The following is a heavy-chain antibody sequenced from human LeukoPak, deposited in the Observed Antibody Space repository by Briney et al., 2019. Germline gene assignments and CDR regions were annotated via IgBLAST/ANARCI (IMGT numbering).Heavy chain of an antibody. CDR2: INTNTGNP. J-gene: IGHJ6*02. CDR3: ARDSVPVVVVAATLYYYYYGMDV. D-gene: IGHD2-15*01. CDR1: GYTFTSYA. V-gene: IGHV7-4-1*02. Sequence: ASVKVSCKASGYTFTSYAMNWVRQAPGQGLEWMGWINTNTGNPTYAQGFTGRFVFSLDTSVSTAYLQISSLKAEDTAVYYCARDSVPVVVVAATLYYYYYGMDVWGQGTTVTVSS.